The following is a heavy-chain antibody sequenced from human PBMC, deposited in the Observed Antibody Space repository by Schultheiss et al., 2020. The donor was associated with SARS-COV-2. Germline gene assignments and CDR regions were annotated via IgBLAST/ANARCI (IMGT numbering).Heavy chain of an antibody. D-gene: IGHD2-2*01. CDR1: GGSISSYY. CDR3: ARHAGYCSSTTCLTIVSFYFYGLDV. CDR2: IYYSGST. Sequence: SQTLSLTCTVSGGSISSYYWSWIRQPPGKGLEWIGYIYYSGSTNYNPSLKSRVTISVDTSKNQFSLKLSSVTAADTAVYYCARHAGYCSSTTCLTIVSFYFYGLDVWGQGTTVTVSS. V-gene: IGHV4-59*08. J-gene: IGHJ6*02.